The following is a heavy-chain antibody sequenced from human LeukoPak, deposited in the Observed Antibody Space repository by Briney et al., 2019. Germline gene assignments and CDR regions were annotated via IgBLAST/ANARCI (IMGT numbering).Heavy chain of an antibody. CDR1: GFTFTSYS. J-gene: IGHJ4*02. V-gene: IGHV3-48*01. Sequence: PGGSLRLSCAASGFTFTSYSMNWVRQAPGKGLEWVSYISSGSSTIYYADSVKGRFTISRDNAKNSLYLQMNSLRAEDTAVYYWARERTSGWDAFDFWGQGTLVTVSS. CDR3: ARERTSGWDAFDF. CDR2: ISSGSSTI. D-gene: IGHD6-19*01.